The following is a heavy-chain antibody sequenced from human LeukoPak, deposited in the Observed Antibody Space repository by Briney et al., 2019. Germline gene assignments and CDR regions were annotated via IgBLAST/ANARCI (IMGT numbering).Heavy chain of an antibody. J-gene: IGHJ4*02. CDR1: GGTFSSYA. D-gene: IGHD1/OR15-1a*01. V-gene: IGHV1-69*04. CDR2: IIPILGIA. CDR3: ARFNSSNISTDY. Sequence: SVKVSCKASGGTFSSYAISWVRQAPGQGLEWMGRIIPILGIANYAQKFQGRVTITADRSTSTAYMELSSLRSEDTAVYYCARFNSSNISTDYWGQGTLVTVSS.